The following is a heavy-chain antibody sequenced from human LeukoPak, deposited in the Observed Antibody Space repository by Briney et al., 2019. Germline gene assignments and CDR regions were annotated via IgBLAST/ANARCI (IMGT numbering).Heavy chain of an antibody. CDR2: IAYDGSDK. Sequence: GGSLRLSCAASGFAFSGYGMHWVRQAPGKGQEWVTYIAYDGSDKFYADSVRGRFTISRDNSKNTLYVQMNSLRVEDTAMYYCVAIAVAGQFYWGQGTLVTVSS. CDR3: VAIAVAGQFY. V-gene: IGHV3-30*02. D-gene: IGHD6-19*01. J-gene: IGHJ4*02. CDR1: GFAFSGYG.